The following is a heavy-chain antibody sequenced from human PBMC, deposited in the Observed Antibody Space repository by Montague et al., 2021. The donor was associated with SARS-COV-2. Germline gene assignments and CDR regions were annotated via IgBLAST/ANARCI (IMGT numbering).Heavy chain of an antibody. Sequence: SLRLSCAASGFTVSSNYMSWVRQAPGKGLEWVSVIYSGGSTYYADSVKDRFTISRYNSKNTLYLQMNSLRAEDTAVYYCAGSNWSSGSYYQLDYWGREPWSPSPQ. D-gene: IGHD3-10*01. CDR1: GFTVSSNY. CDR3: AGSNWSSGSYYQLDY. V-gene: IGHV3-53*04. J-gene: IGHJ4*02. CDR2: IYSGGST.